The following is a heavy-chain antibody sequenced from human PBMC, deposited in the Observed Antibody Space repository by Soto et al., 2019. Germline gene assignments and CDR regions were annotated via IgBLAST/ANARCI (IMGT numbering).Heavy chain of an antibody. CDR3: AHSRNPITEHAQVGDFDY. D-gene: IGHD3-16*01. V-gene: IGHV2-5*02. CDR1: GFSLTNDGLG. CDR2: IYWDDDE. J-gene: IGHJ4*02. Sequence: QITLKESGPTLVKPTQPLTLTCNFSGFSLTNDGLGVGWVRQPSGGALEWLSLIYWDDDERYSPSLKTRLTITKDPSNNQGNLILTNMDPVDTATYYCAHSRNPITEHAQVGDFDYWGQGILVTVSS.